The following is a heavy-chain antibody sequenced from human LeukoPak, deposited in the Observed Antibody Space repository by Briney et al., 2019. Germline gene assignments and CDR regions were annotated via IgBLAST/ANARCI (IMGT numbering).Heavy chain of an antibody. Sequence: ASVKVSCKASGYTFTGYYMHWVRQAPGQGLEWMGWINPNSGGTNYAQKFQGRVTMTRDTSISTAYVELSRLRSDDTAVHYCARMQYYDFWSGYYTNWFDPWGQGTLVTVSS. V-gene: IGHV1-2*02. D-gene: IGHD3-3*01. J-gene: IGHJ5*02. CDR3: ARMQYYDFWSGYYTNWFDP. CDR2: INPNSGGT. CDR1: GYTFTGYY.